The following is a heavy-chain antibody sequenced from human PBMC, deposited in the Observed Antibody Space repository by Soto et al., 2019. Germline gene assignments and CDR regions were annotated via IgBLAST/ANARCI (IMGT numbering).Heavy chain of an antibody. J-gene: IGHJ3*02. CDR3: ACHTEMAATSDVFDI. CDR1: GFTFSGFE. Sequence: GGSLRLSCVASGFTFSGFEMYWVRQSPGRGLEWVSYISSSGNTVYYTDSVKGRFTISRDNARNSLYLQMNSLRAEDTAVYYCACHTEMAATSDVFDIWAQGTMVTVSS. V-gene: IGHV3-48*03. CDR2: ISSSGNTV. D-gene: IGHD2-15*01.